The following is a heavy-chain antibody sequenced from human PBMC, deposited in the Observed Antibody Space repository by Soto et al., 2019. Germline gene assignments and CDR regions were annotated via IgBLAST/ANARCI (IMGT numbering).Heavy chain of an antibody. V-gene: IGHV4-38-2*01. J-gene: IGHJ5*01. D-gene: IGHD2-15*01. Sequence: PSETLSRTCALSGYSISSGYYWGWIRQPPGTGLEWIGSIYHSGSTYYNPSLKSRVTISVDTSRNQFPPKLSSVTAADTAVYYCADGGNFDYRRHVTLVTVSS. CDR2: IYHSGST. CDR1: GYSISSGYY. CDR3: ADGGNFDY.